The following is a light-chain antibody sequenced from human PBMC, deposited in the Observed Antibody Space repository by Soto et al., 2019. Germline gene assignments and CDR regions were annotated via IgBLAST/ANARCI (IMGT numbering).Light chain of an antibody. CDR2: DAD. J-gene: IGLJ1*01. CDR1: SSNIGGNS. V-gene: IGLV1-51*01. CDR3: GSWDSSLSAYV. Sequence: QSVLTQPPSVSAAPGQKVTISCSGSSSNIGGNSVSWYQQLPGTAPKLLIYDADKRPSGIPDRFSGSKSGTSATLGITGFQTGDEADYYCGSWDSSLSAYVFATGTKVTVL.